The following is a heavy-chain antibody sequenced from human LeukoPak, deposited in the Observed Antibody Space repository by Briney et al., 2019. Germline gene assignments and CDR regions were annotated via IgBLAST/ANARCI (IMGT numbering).Heavy chain of an antibody. D-gene: IGHD4-23*01. CDR2: IYYTGVT. Sequence: TSETLSLTCTVSGGYIITSGHYWGWIRQPPGKGLEWLGSIYYTGVTSTNPFFRSRMSISVDTSNNQFSLNMTSMTGADAAVYYCARGRSSSGGHSWFDPWGQGTLVTVSS. CDR1: GGYIITSGHY. V-gene: IGHV4-39*07. J-gene: IGHJ5*02. CDR3: ARGRSSSGGHSWFDP.